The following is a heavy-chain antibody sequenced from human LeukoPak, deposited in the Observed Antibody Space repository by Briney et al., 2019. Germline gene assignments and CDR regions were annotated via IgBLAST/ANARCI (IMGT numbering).Heavy chain of an antibody. J-gene: IGHJ4*02. CDR2: ISYDGSNK. CDR3: AKPQWLVYNYFDY. V-gene: IGHV3-30*18. CDR1: GFTFSSYG. Sequence: GSLRLSCAASGFTFSSYGMHWVRQAPGKGLEWVAVISYDGSNKYYADSVKGRFTISRDNSKNTLYLQMNSLRAEDTAVYYCAKPQWLVYNYFDYWGQGTLVTVSS. D-gene: IGHD6-19*01.